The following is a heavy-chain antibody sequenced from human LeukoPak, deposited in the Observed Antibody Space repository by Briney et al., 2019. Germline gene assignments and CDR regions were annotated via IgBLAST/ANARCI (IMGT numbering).Heavy chain of an antibody. V-gene: IGHV4-39*07. CDR2: IYYSGST. CDR1: GGSISSSSYY. D-gene: IGHD4-23*01. Sequence: SETLSLTCTVSGGSISSSSYYWGWIRQPPGKGLEWIGSIYYSGSTYYNPSLKSRVTISVDTSKNQFSLRLSSVTAADTAVYYCARHYGGHFDYWGQGTLVTVSS. J-gene: IGHJ4*02. CDR3: ARHYGGHFDY.